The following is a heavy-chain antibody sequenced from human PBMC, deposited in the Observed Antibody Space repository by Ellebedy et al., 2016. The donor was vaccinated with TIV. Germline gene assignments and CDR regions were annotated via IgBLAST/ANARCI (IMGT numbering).Heavy chain of an antibody. D-gene: IGHD2-15*01. J-gene: IGHJ4*02. CDR2: ISYIGIP. CDR1: GGSISGFF. V-gene: IGHV4-59*13. CDR3: VRATDTPSRFYFDL. Sequence: MPSETLSLTCTVSGGSISGFFWTWIRQSPGKGLEWIGHISYIGIPYYNPSLKSRVSISLDTSHNRFSLRLTSVTAADTAMYFCVRATDTPSRFYFDLWGQGALVTVSS.